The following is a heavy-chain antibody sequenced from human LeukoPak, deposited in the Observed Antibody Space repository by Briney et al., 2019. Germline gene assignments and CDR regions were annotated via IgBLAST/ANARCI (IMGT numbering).Heavy chain of an antibody. CDR3: AKDGGTISSSWFAFDY. J-gene: IGHJ4*02. V-gene: IGHV3-23*01. D-gene: IGHD6-13*01. CDR1: GFTFSSYA. Sequence: GGSLRLSCAASGFTFSSYAMSWVRRAPGKGLEWVSAISGSGGSTYYADSVKGRFTISRDNSKNTLYLQMNSLRAEDTAVYYCAKDGGTISSSWFAFDYWGQGTLVTVSS. CDR2: ISGSGGST.